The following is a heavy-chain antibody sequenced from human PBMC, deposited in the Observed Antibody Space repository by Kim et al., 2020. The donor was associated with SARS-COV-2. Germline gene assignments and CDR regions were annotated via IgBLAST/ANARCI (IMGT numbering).Heavy chain of an antibody. J-gene: IGHJ5*02. D-gene: IGHD3-3*01. Sequence: SETLSLTCAVYGGSFSGYYWSWIRQPPGKGLEWIGEINHSGSTNYNPSLKSRVTISVDTSKNQFSLKLSSVTAADTAVYYCARGVDFWSGSEFDPWGQGT. CDR3: ARGVDFWSGSEFDP. CDR1: GGSFSGYY. V-gene: IGHV4-34*01. CDR2: INHSGST.